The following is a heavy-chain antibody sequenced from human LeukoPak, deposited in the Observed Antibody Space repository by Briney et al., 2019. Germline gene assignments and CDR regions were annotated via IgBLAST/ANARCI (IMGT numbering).Heavy chain of an antibody. V-gene: IGHV4-39*01. CDR2: IYYSGST. CDR1: GGSISSSSYY. D-gene: IGHD5-24*01. CDR3: ARHIRPKRDGSWDLFFDY. J-gene: IGHJ4*02. Sequence: TSETLCLTCTVSGGSISSSSYYWGWIRQPPGQGLEWIGSIYYSGSTYYNPSLKSRVTISVDTSKNQFSLKLSSVTAAGTAVYYCARHIRPKRDGSWDLFFDYWGQGTLVTVSS.